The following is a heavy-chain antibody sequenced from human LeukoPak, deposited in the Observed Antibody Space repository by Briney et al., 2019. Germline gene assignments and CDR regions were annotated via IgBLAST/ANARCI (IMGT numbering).Heavy chain of an antibody. CDR3: ARDALRAGPEGFYDYVWGSYADP. D-gene: IGHD3-16*01. Sequence: ASVKVSCKASGYTFTSYGISWVRQAPGQGLEWMGWISAYNGNTNYAQKPQGRVTMTTDTSTSTAYMELRSLRSDDTAVYYCARDALRAGPEGFYDYVWGSYADPWGQGTLVTVSS. CDR2: ISAYNGNT. CDR1: GYTFTSYG. J-gene: IGHJ5*02. V-gene: IGHV1-18*01.